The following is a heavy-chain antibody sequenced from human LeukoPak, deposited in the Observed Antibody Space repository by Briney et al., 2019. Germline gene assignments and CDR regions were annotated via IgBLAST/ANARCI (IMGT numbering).Heavy chain of an antibody. CDR1: GGSFSGYY. V-gene: IGHV4-34*01. Sequence: PSETLSLTCAVYGGSFSGYYWSWIRQPPGKGLEWIGEINHSGSTNYNPSLKSRVTISVDTSKNQFSLKLSSVTAADTAVYYCARLQLGVVFFDNWGQGTLVIVSS. J-gene: IGHJ4*02. D-gene: IGHD7-27*01. CDR2: INHSGST. CDR3: ARLQLGVVFFDN.